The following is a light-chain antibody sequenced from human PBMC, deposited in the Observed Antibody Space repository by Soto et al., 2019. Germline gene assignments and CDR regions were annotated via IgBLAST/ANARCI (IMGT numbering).Light chain of an antibody. V-gene: IGKV3-20*01. CDR1: QSVSMD. CDR2: GAS. CDR3: QQYGSSPPLT. Sequence: ETVMTQSPGTLSVSLGERATLSCRASQSVSMDLAWYQQKRGQAPRMLIYGASHRATGIPERFSGRGAGTDFTLTISRLEPEDFAVYYCQQYGSSPPLTFGGGTKVDIK. J-gene: IGKJ4*01.